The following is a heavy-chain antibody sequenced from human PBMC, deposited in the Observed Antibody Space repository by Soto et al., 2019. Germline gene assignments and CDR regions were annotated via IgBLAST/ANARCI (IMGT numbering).Heavy chain of an antibody. CDR2: IYHSGST. CDR1: GGSISSYY. V-gene: IGHV4-59*01. D-gene: IGHD2-2*01. J-gene: IGHJ5*02. CDR3: AGYPLLAYFQKGFDP. Sequence: QVQLQESGPGLVKPSETLSLTCTVSGGSISSYYWSWIRQPPGKGLEWIGEIYHSGSTNYNPSLNCRVTGSIDTSKSQFSLNLVSVTPADTAVYYWAGYPLLAYFQKGFDPWGQGTLVPVSS.